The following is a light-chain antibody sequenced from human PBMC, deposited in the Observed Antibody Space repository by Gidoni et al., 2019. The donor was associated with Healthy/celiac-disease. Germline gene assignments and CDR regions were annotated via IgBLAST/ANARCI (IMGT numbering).Light chain of an antibody. CDR2: GAS. V-gene: IGKV3-20*01. CDR3: KQYGSSPRT. J-gene: IGKJ1*01. CDR1: QSDSTSY. Sequence: VLTPSSGTLSLSPGERATLPCRASQSDSTSYLAWYQQKPGQAPRLLIYGASSRATGLPDRFSGSGSGTDFTLNISRLEPEDFAVYYCKQYGSSPRTFGQGTKVEIK.